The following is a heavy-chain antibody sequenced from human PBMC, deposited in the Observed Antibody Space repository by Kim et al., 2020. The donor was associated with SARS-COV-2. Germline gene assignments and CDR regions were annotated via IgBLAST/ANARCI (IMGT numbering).Heavy chain of an antibody. CDR1: GYILTIYA. V-gene: IGHV7-4-1*02. Sequence: ASVKVSCKASGYILTIYAMNWVRQAPGQGLEWMGWIDTHTGIPTYAQDFTGRFVFSLDTSVSTAYLQINSLKADDTAVYFCARSYHGSGHYWPYFDPWCQGTQVTVSS. D-gene: IGHD3-10*01. CDR3: ARSYHGSGHYWPYFDP. CDR2: IDTHTGIP. J-gene: IGHJ5*02.